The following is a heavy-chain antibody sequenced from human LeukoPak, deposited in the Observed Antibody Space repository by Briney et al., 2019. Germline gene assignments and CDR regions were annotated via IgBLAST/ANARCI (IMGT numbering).Heavy chain of an antibody. D-gene: IGHD6-19*01. Sequence: SETLSLTCNVSGVSLSSGSYYWGWLRQPPGTGLEWIGYIYYSGSTNYSPSFKRRLTISIDTSKNQFSLKLNSVTAADTAVYYCAREGSAWYEDYWGQGTLATVSS. CDR3: AREGSAWYEDY. CDR2: IYYSGST. J-gene: IGHJ4*02. CDR1: GVSLSSGSYY. V-gene: IGHV4-61*01.